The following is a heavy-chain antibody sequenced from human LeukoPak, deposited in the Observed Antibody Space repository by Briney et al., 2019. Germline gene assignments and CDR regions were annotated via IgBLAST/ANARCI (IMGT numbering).Heavy chain of an antibody. V-gene: IGHV3-21*01. Sequence: GGSLRLSCAASGFTFSSYSMNWVRQAPGKGLEWVSSISSSSSYIYYADSVKGRFTISRDNAKNSLYLQMNSLRAEDTAVYYCARRGGSSSWGFFDYWGQGTLVTVSS. CDR2: ISSSSSYI. J-gene: IGHJ4*02. CDR3: ARRGGSSSWGFFDY. CDR1: GFTFSSYS. D-gene: IGHD6-13*01.